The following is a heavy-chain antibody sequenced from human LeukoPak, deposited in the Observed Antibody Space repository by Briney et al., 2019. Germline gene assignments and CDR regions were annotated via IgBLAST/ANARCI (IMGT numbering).Heavy chain of an antibody. J-gene: IGHJ3*02. V-gene: IGHV1-18*01. CDR2: ISAYNGNT. CDR3: ARPSPITISWFHGALDI. D-gene: IGHD3-3*01. Sequence: GASVKVSCKASGYTFTSYGISWVRQAPGQGLEWMGWISAYNGNTNYAQKFQGRVTITADESTSTAYMELSSLRSEDTAVYYCARPSPITISWFHGALDIWGQGTMVTVSS. CDR1: GYTFTSYG.